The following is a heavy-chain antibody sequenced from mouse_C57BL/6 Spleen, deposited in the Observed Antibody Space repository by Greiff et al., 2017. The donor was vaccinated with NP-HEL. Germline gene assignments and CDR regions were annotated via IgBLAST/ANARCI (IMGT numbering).Heavy chain of an antibody. CDR2: IYPGDGDT. CDR1: GYAFSSSW. Sequence: QVQLQQSGPELVKPGASVKISCKASGYAFSSSWMNWVKQRPGKGLEWIGRIYPGDGDTNYNGKFKGKATLTADKSSSTAYMQLSSLTSEDSAVYFCARDGCNYSLDYWGQGTTLTVSS. D-gene: IGHD2-1*01. J-gene: IGHJ2*01. CDR3: ARDGCNYSLDY. V-gene: IGHV1-82*01.